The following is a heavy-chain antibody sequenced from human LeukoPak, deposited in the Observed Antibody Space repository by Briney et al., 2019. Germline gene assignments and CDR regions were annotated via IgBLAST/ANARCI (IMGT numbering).Heavy chain of an antibody. V-gene: IGHV4-59*08. D-gene: IGHD3-10*01. Sequence: KPSETLSLTCTVSGGSISSYYWSWIRQPPGKGLEWIGYIYYSGSTNYNPSLKSRVTISVDTSKNQFSLKLSSVTAADTAVYYCARRDYYGSGSIDYWGQGTLVTVSS. CDR3: ARRDYYGSGSIDY. J-gene: IGHJ4*02. CDR1: GGSISSYY. CDR2: IYYSGST.